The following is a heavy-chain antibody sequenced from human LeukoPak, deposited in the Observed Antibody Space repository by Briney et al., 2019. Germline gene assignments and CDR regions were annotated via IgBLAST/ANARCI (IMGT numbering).Heavy chain of an antibody. D-gene: IGHD1-26*01. J-gene: IGHJ4*02. V-gene: IGHV1-8*01. CDR1: GYTFTSYD. Sequence: ASVKVSCKASGYTFTSYDINWVRPATGQGLEWMGWMNPNSGNTGYAQKFQGRVTMTRNTSISTAYMELSSLRSEDTAVYYCARAPVGATPSFDYWGQGTLVTVSS. CDR2: MNPNSGNT. CDR3: ARAPVGATPSFDY.